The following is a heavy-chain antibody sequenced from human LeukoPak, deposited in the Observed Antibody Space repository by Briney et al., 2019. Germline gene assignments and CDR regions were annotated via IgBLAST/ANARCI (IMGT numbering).Heavy chain of an antibody. V-gene: IGHV3-7*01. J-gene: IGHJ4*02. Sequence: GGSLRLSCTASGFTFSSYWMSWVRQAPGKGLEWVANIKQDGSEKYYVDSVKGRFTISRDNAKNLLYPQMNSLRAEDTAIYYCAREGLYSGYDWYWGQGTLVTVSS. CDR1: GFTFSSYW. CDR3: AREGLYSGYDWY. D-gene: IGHD5-12*01. CDR2: IKQDGSEK.